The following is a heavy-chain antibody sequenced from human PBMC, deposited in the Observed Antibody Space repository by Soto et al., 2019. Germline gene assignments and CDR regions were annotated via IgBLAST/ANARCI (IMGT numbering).Heavy chain of an antibody. CDR3: ARDSAYNSYGLGGVDY. V-gene: IGHV4-30-4*01. CDR2: IYYSGST. Sequence: SETLSLTCTVSGGSISSGDYYWSWIRQPPGKGLEWIGYIYYSGSTYYNPSLKSRVTISVDTSKNQFSLKLSSVTAADTAVYYCARDSAYNSYGLGGVDYWGQGTLVTVSS. D-gene: IGHD5-18*01. CDR1: GGSISSGDYY. J-gene: IGHJ4*02.